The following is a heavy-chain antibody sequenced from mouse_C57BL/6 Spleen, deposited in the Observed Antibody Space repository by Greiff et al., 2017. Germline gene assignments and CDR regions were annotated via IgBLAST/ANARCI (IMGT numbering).Heavy chain of an antibody. CDR2: IYPGDGDT. CDR3: AREGPYYSNYGYCDV. V-gene: IGHV1-82*01. J-gene: IGHJ1*03. CDR1: GYAFSSSW. D-gene: IGHD2-5*01. Sequence: QVQLQQSGPELVKPGASVKISCKASGYAFSSSWMNWVKQRPGKGLEWIGRIYPGDGDTNYNGTFKGKATLTADKSSSTAYMQLSSLTSEDSAVYFCAREGPYYSNYGYCDVWGTGTTVTVSS.